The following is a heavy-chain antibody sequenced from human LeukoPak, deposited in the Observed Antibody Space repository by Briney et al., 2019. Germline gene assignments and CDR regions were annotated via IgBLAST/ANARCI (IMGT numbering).Heavy chain of an antibody. CDR1: GFDFHDYM. CDR3: SSTFGSGSYLHS. D-gene: IGHD3-10*01. Sequence: GGSLRLSCAASGFDFHDYMMHWVRQPPGKGLEWVSEISWNGDTIGYADSVKGRFIISRDNARRSLYLQMNSLRPEDTAFYCCSSTFGSGSYLHSWGQGTLVTVSS. CDR2: ISWNGDTI. V-gene: IGHV3-9*01. J-gene: IGHJ5*02.